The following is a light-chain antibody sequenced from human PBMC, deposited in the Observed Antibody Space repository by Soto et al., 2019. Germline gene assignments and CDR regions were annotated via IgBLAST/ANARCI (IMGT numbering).Light chain of an antibody. J-gene: IGKJ1*01. Sequence: DTQMTQSPSTLSASVGDRVTITCRASQTISTWSAWYQQRPGKAPKLLIYDVSTLERGVPSRFSGSGSGTQFTLTISSLQPDDFATYYCQQYTYPSTFGQGTKVEIK. CDR1: QTISTW. CDR3: QQYTYPST. CDR2: DVS. V-gene: IGKV1-5*01.